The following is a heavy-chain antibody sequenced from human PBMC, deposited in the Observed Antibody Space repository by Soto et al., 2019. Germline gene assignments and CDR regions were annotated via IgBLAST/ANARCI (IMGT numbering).Heavy chain of an antibody. CDR3: ARGQVVAAQP. J-gene: IGHJ5*02. V-gene: IGHV4-30-2*01. CDR2: IYHRGST. D-gene: IGHD2-15*01. CDR1: GGSISSGGYS. Sequence: QLQLQESGSGLVKPSQTLSLTCAVSGGSISSGGYSWSWIRQPPGKGLEWIGYIYHRGSTYYNPSIKRRGTISVDRSKNQFSLKLSSVPAADTAVYYCARGQVVAAQPWGQGTLVTVSS.